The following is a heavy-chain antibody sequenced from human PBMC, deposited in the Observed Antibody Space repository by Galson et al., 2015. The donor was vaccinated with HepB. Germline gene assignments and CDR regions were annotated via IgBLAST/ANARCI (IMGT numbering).Heavy chain of an antibody. J-gene: IGHJ2*01. Sequence: SVKVSCKASGGAFSTYSISWVRQAPGQGPEWPGKIIPVLGVVNYAQKFQDRVTITADKSTSTAYMELSSLRSEDTAIYYCAKLSYYDSTAYVGSWYFDLWGRGTLVTVSS. CDR2: IIPVLGVV. CDR1: GGAFSTYS. V-gene: IGHV1-69*02. D-gene: IGHD3-22*01. CDR3: AKLSYYDSTAYVGSWYFDL.